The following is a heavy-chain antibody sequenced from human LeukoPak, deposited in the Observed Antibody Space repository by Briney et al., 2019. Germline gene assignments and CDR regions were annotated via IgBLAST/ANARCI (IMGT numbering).Heavy chain of an antibody. CDR2: INHSGST. CDR3: ARGRIEYPMLWFDY. Sequence: PSETLSLTCTVYGGSFSGYYWSWFRQPPGKGRAGMGEINHSGSTNYNPSLKSRVTILVDTSKNQFSPKMSSVTAADTAVYYCARGRIEYPMLWFDYWGQGTLVTVSS. V-gene: IGHV4-34*01. J-gene: IGHJ4*02. D-gene: IGHD2-2*01. CDR1: GGSFSGYY.